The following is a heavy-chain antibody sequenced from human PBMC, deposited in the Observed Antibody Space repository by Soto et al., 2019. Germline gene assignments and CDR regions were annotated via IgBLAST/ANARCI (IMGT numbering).Heavy chain of an antibody. Sequence: QVQLVESGGGVVQPGRSLRLSCAASGFTFSSYAMHWVRQAPGKGLEWVAVISYDGSNKYYADSVKGRFTISRDNSKNTLHLQMKSLSAEDTDVYYCARDLGLYDILTGLDYWGQGTLVTVFS. CDR1: GFTFSSYA. D-gene: IGHD3-9*01. CDR2: ISYDGSNK. CDR3: ARDLGLYDILTGLDY. J-gene: IGHJ4*02. V-gene: IGHV3-30-3*01.